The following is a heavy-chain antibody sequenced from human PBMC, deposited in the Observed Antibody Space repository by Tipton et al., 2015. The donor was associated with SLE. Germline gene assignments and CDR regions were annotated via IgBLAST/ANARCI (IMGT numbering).Heavy chain of an antibody. CDR3: VKDSDSNRWWRAEYFQH. CDR2: IRSDGSNK. J-gene: IGHJ1*01. D-gene: IGHD2-15*01. CDR1: GFTFRDYG. Sequence: SLRLSCAASGFTFRDYGMHWVRQAPGKGLQWMAFIRSDGSNKFYAESVEGRFTISRDNSKNLLYLQMNSLRPEDTAVYYCVKDSDSNRWWRAEYFQHWGQGTLVTVSP. V-gene: IGHV3-30*02.